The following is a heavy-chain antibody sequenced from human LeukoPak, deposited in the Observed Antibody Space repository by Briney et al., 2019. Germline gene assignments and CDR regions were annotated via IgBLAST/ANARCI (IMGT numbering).Heavy chain of an antibody. CDR2: MNPNSGNT. Sequence: ASVKVSCKASGYTFTSYDINWVRQATGQGLEWMGWMNPNSGNTGYAQKFQGRVTMTRNTSISTAYMELSSLRSEDTAVYYCATDLALTYYYDSTGFQHWGQGTLVTVSS. CDR3: ATDLALTYYYDSTGFQH. CDR1: GYTFTSYD. V-gene: IGHV1-8*01. D-gene: IGHD3-22*01. J-gene: IGHJ1*01.